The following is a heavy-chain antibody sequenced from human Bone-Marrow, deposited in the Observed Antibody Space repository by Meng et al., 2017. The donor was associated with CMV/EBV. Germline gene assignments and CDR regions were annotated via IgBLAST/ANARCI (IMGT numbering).Heavy chain of an antibody. Sequence: ASVKVSCKASGYTFTSYGISWVRQAPGQGLEWMGIINPSGGSTSYAQKFQGRVTMTRDTSTSTVYMELSSLRSEDTAVYYCARAGGRLFPHPPEAYYYGMDVWGQATTVTASS. CDR2: INPSGGST. CDR3: ARAGGRLFPHPPEAYYYGMDV. CDR1: GYTFTSYG. J-gene: IGHJ6*02. D-gene: IGHD1-1*01. V-gene: IGHV1-46*01.